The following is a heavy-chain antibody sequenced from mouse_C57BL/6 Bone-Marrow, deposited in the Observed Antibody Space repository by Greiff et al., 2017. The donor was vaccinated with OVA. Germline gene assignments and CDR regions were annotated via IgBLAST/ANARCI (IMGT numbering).Heavy chain of an antibody. CDR1: GYTFTSYG. CDR3: ATREGYGRGFAY. J-gene: IGHJ3*01. V-gene: IGHV1-81*01. CDR2: IYPRSGNT. D-gene: IGHD1-1*01. Sequence: QVQLQQSGAELARPGASVKLSCKASGYTFTSYGISWVKQRTGQGLEWIGEIYPRSGNTYYNEKFKGKATLTADKSSSTAYMEPRSLTSEDSAVYFCATREGYGRGFAYWGQGTLVTVSA.